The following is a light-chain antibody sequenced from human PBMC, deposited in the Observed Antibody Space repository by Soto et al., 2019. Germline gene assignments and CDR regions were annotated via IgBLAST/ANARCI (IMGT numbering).Light chain of an antibody. CDR2: GAS. CDR3: LKYGGSPPYT. V-gene: IGKV3-20*01. J-gene: IGKJ2*01. Sequence: IVLTQSPGTLSLSLGERATLSCRTSKNSYLSWYQHKPGQAPRLLLYGASTSGTGIPDRCSGSGSETDFTIIIIRIEHEDYMVDYCLKYGGSPPYTFGQGKKLEIK. CDR1: KNSY.